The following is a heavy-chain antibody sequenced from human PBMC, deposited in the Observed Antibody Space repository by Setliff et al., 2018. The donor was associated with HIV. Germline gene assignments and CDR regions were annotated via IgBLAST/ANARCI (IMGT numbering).Heavy chain of an antibody. Sequence: SVKVSCKASGGTFNSYAISWVRQAPGQGLEWMGGIIPIFGTANYAQKFQGRVTITADESTSTAYMELSSLRSEDTAVYYCARDLMGARDYYGMDVWGQGTTVTVSS. J-gene: IGHJ6*02. CDR3: ARDLMGARDYYGMDV. CDR2: IIPIFGTA. D-gene: IGHD1-26*01. CDR1: GGTFNSYA. V-gene: IGHV1-69*13.